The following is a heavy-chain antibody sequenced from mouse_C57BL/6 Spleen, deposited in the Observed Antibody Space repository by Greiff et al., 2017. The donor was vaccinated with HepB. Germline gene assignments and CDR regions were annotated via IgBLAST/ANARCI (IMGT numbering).Heavy chain of an antibody. CDR3: ARWGPNYYGNSWFAY. CDR2: ILPGSGST. J-gene: IGHJ3*01. V-gene: IGHV1-9*01. CDR1: GYTFTGYW. D-gene: IGHD2-1*01. Sequence: QVQLQQSGAELMKPGASVKLSCKATGYTFTGYWIEWVKQRPGHGLEWIGEILPGSGSTNYNEKFKGKATFTADTSSNTAYMQLSSLTTEDSAIYYCARWGPNYYGNSWFAYWGQGTLVTVSA.